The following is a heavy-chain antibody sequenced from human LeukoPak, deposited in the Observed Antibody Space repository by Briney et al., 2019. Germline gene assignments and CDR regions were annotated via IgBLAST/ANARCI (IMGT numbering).Heavy chain of an antibody. CDR2: FDPEDGET. J-gene: IGHJ3*01. CDR1: GYTLTELS. Sequence: GASVKVSCKVSGYTLTELSMHWVRQAPGKGLEWMGGFDPEDGETIYAQKFQGRVTMTEDTSTDTAYMELSNLKSEDTAMYYCATPEGDCSGGSCASDAFDVWGRGTMVTVS. D-gene: IGHD2-15*01. CDR3: ATPEGDCSGGSCASDAFDV. V-gene: IGHV1-24*01.